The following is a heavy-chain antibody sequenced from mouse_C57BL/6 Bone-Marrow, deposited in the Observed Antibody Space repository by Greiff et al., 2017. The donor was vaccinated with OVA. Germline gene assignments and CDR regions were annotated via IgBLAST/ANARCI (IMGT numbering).Heavy chain of an antibody. CDR1: GYTFTDYY. J-gene: IGHJ2*01. CDR3: ARPSLVTGTHFDD. Sequence: VQLQQSGPELVKPGASVKISCKASGYTFTDYYMNWVKQSHGQSLEWIGDINPNNGGTSYNQKFKGKATLTVDKSSSTAYMELRSLTAEDSAVYYGARPSLVTGTHFDDWGKGTTLTVSS. CDR2: INPNNGGT. V-gene: IGHV1-26*01. D-gene: IGHD4-1*01.